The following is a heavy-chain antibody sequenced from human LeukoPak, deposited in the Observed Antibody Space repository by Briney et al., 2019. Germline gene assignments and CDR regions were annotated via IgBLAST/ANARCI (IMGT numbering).Heavy chain of an antibody. CDR3: AREGHLLGTRGYSYGPHYYYYYYMDV. CDR2: FYHSGST. CDR1: GFSISSGYY. V-gene: IGHV4-38-2*02. J-gene: IGHJ6*03. Sequence: SETLSLTCTVSGFSISSGYYWGWIRQPPGKGLEWIGSFYHSGSTYYNPSLKSRVTISVDTSKNQFSLKLSSVTAADTAVYYCAREGHLLGTRGYSYGPHYYYYYYMDVWGKGTTVTVSS. D-gene: IGHD5-18*01.